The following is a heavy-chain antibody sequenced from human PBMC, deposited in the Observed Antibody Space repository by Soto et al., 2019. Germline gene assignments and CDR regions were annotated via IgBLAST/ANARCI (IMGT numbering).Heavy chain of an antibody. CDR3: AKNQHAMAHDY. CDR1: GFTFSNYA. V-gene: IGHV3-23*01. J-gene: IGHJ4*02. D-gene: IGHD2-8*01. CDR2: ISSSGGST. Sequence: GGSLRLSCAASGFTFSNYAMSWVRQAPGKELEWVSSISSSGGSTDYADPVKGRFTISRDNSQNTLNLQMNSLRAEDTAIYFCAKNQHAMAHDYWGPGTLVTVSS.